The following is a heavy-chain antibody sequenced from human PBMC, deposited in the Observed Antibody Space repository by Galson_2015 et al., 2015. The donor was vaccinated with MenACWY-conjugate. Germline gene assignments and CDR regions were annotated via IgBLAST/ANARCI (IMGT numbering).Heavy chain of an antibody. Sequence: SLRLSCAASGFTFSKCVMSWVRQAPGKGLEWVSGISGSGGDIDYADSVKGRFTISGDNSKNTVYLQMNSLRAEDTAVYHCAKGANYYDSSGKRYDAFDIWGQGTMVTVSS. CDR2: ISGSGGDI. CDR3: AKGANYYDSSGKRYDAFDI. D-gene: IGHD3-22*01. V-gene: IGHV3-23*01. J-gene: IGHJ3*02. CDR1: GFTFSKCV.